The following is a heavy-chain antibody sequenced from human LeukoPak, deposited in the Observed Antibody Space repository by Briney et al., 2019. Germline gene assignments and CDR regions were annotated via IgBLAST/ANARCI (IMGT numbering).Heavy chain of an antibody. CDR3: LRVYGAPPL. J-gene: IGHJ4*02. D-gene: IGHD4-17*01. V-gene: IGHV3-74*01. CDR2: ICSAVSDT. CDR1: GFTSTDTW. Sequence: VGSLRLSCAASGFTSTDTWMGWGRHAPGKGLGWVSRICSAVSDTSYAESVKGGFTISRDNAKNTVYLQMNSRRAEDTAVYYCLRVYGAPPLWGQGTLVTVSS.